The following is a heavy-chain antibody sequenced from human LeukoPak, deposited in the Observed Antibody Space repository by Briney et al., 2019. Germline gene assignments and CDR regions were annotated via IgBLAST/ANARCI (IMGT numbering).Heavy chain of an antibody. CDR2: IYYSGST. D-gene: IGHD5-12*01. V-gene: IGHV4-31*03. CDR1: GGSISSGGYY. J-gene: IGHJ4*02. Sequence: SQTLSLTCTVSGGSISSGGYYWSWIRQHPGKGLEWIGYIYYSGSTYYNPSPKSRVTISVDTSKNQFSLKLSSVTAADTAVYYCARDHRMVATWSGFDYWGQGTLVTVSS. CDR3: ARDHRMVATWSGFDY.